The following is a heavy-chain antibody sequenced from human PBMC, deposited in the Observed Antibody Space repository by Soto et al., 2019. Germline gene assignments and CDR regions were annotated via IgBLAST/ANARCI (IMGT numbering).Heavy chain of an antibody. V-gene: IGHV3-48*03. CDR1: GFTFSSYE. J-gene: IGHJ4*02. CDR2: ISSSGSTI. CDR3: ASERLDYSNYPDY. Sequence: GGTLRLSCAASGFTFSSYEMNWVRQAPGKGLEWVSYISSSGSTIYYADSVKGRFTISRDNAKNSLYLQMNSLRAEDTAVYYCASERLDYSNYPDYRGQGTLFTVSS. D-gene: IGHD4-4*01.